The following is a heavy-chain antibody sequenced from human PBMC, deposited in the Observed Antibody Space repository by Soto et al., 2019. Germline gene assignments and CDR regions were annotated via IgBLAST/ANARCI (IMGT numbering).Heavy chain of an antibody. CDR2: IDNSGST. V-gene: IGHV4-31*03. Sequence: PSETLSLTCTVSGASVSTVVYYWTWIRQHPGRGLEWIGYIDNSGSTYYNPSLTGRVDISVDTSKNQFSLNLQSLTAADTAFYYCAGAVSDFDVRRYRTSYFDQWGQGRLVTVSS. CDR3: AGAVSDFDVRRYRTSYFDQ. J-gene: IGHJ4*02. CDR1: GASVSTVVYY. D-gene: IGHD3-10*02.